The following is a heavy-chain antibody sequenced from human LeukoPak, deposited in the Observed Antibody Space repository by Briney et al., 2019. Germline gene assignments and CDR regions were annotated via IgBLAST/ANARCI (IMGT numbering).Heavy chain of an antibody. Sequence: KIGESLKISCKGSGYSFTSYWIGWVRQLPGKGLEWMGIIYPGDSDTRYSPSFQGQVTISADKSISTAYLQWSSLKASNTAMYYCARPSGYYDSSGYYAWAFDIWGQGTMVTVSS. D-gene: IGHD3-22*01. V-gene: IGHV5-51*01. J-gene: IGHJ3*02. CDR2: IYPGDSDT. CDR1: GYSFTSYW. CDR3: ARPSGYYDSSGYYAWAFDI.